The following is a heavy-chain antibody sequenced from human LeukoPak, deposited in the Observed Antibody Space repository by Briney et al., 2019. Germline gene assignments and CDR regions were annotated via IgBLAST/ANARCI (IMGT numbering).Heavy chain of an antibody. CDR3: ARDWYHAIDY. Sequence: GGSLRLSCAASGFTFSSYAMHWVRQAPGKGLEGVAVISYDGSNKYYADSVKGRFTISRDNAKNTLYLQMNSLRAEDTAVYYCARDWYHAIDYWGQGTLVTVSS. D-gene: IGHD2-2*01. J-gene: IGHJ4*02. CDR1: GFTFSSYA. CDR2: ISYDGSNK. V-gene: IGHV3-30*04.